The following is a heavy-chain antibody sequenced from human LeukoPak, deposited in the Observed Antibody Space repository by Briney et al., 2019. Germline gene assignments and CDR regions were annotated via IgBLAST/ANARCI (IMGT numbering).Heavy chain of an antibody. CDR1: GYTFTSYD. J-gene: IGHJ6*03. Sequence: ASVKVSCKASGYTFTSYDINWVRQATGQGLEWMGWMNPNSGNTGYAQKFQGRVTTTRNTSISTAYMELSSLRSEDTAVYYCARVYSNYYYYYMDVWGKGTTATVSS. D-gene: IGHD4-11*01. CDR2: MNPNSGNT. V-gene: IGHV1-8*01. CDR3: ARVYSNYYYYYMDV.